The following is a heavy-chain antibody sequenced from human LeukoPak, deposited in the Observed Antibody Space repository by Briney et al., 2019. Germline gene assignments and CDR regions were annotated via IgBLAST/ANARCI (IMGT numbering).Heavy chain of an antibody. D-gene: IGHD3-22*01. J-gene: IGHJ3*02. V-gene: IGHV1-69*06. Sequence: SVKVSCKASGGTFSSYAISWVRQAPGQGLEWMGGIIPMFGTSTYAQKFQGRVTITADKSTDTAYMELSSLRSEDTAVYFCARGSPPRHNSAYYAAAFDIWGQGTLVTVSS. CDR1: GGTFSSYA. CDR2: IIPMFGTS. CDR3: ARGSPPRHNSAYYAAAFDI.